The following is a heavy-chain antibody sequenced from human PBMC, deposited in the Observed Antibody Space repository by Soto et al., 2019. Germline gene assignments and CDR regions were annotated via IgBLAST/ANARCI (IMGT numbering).Heavy chain of an antibody. Sequence: QVQLHESGPGLVKPSETLSLTCTVSGDPITNYYWGWIRLPPGKGLQWIGSLHYTGSSNYNPSLKSRLTISIDTSKIQFSLNLASVTAADTAVYYCARVFNGGTAVAGVRFDPWGQGVLVTVSS. V-gene: IGHV4-59*01. D-gene: IGHD6-19*01. CDR1: GDPITNYY. CDR2: LHYTGSS. CDR3: ARVFNGGTAVAGVRFDP. J-gene: IGHJ5*02.